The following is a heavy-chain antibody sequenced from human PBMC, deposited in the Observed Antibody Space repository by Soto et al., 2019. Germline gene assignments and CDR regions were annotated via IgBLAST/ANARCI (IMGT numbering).Heavy chain of an antibody. D-gene: IGHD1-7*01. Sequence: GGSLRLSCVASGFTFSSYAMSWVRQAPGKGLEWVSAISGSGGSTYYADSVKGRFTISRDKSKNTLYLQMNSLRAEDTAVYYCAKDITGTTPNWFDPWGKGTLVTVSS. CDR2: ISGSGGST. J-gene: IGHJ5*02. V-gene: IGHV3-23*01. CDR1: GFTFSSYA. CDR3: AKDITGTTPNWFDP.